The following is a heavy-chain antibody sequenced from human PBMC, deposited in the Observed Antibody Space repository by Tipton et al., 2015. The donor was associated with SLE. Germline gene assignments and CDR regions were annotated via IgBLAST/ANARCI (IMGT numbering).Heavy chain of an antibody. CDR1: GFTFSRSW. CDR2: ISSSSSYI. V-gene: IGHV3-21*01. CDR3: ARDYSGSYYPCFDY. J-gene: IGHJ4*02. Sequence: GSLRLSCAASGFTFSRSWMNWVRQAPGKGLEWVSSISSSSSYIYYADSVKGRFTISRDNAKNSLYLQMNSLRAEDTAVYYCARDYSGSYYPCFDYWGQGTLVTVSS. D-gene: IGHD1-26*01.